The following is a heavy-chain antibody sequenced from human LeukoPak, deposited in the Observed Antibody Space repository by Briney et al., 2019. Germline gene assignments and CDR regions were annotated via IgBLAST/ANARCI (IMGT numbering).Heavy chain of an antibody. CDR1: GFTFSSYW. D-gene: IGHD3-3*01. J-gene: IGHJ4*02. V-gene: IGHV3-7*01. Sequence: GGSPRLSSAASGFTFSSYWMSWVRQAPGKRLEWVASIKEDGSEKYYVDSVKGRFTISRDNAKISVYLQMNSLRAEDTAVYYCARDHYYDFWSGHSPPFDYWGQGTLVTVSS. CDR3: ARDHYYDFWSGHSPPFDY. CDR2: IKEDGSEK.